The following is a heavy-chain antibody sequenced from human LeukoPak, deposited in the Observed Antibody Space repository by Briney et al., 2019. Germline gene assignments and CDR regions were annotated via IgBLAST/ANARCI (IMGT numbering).Heavy chain of an antibody. Sequence: ASVKVSCKASGYTFTSYGISWVRQAPGQGLEWMGWISAYNGSTNYAQKLQGRVTMTTDTSTSTAYMELRSLRSDDTAVYYCARVLLIAAAGTGAFDIWGQGTMVTVSS. CDR3: ARVLLIAAAGTGAFDI. CDR2: ISAYNGST. CDR1: GYTFTSYG. D-gene: IGHD6-13*01. J-gene: IGHJ3*02. V-gene: IGHV1-18*01.